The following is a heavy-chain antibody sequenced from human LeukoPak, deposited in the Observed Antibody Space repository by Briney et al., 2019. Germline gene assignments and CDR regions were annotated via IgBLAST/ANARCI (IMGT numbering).Heavy chain of an antibody. CDR2: ISWNSGSI. J-gene: IGHJ6*02. CDR3: AKEGQVAAAGYYYYGMDV. D-gene: IGHD6-13*01. Sequence: QPGRSLRLSCAASGFTFDDYAMHWVRQAPGKGLEWVSGISWNSGSIGYADSVKGRSTISRDNAKNSLYLQMNSLRAEDTALYYCAKEGQVAAAGYYYYGMDVWGQGTTVTVSS. CDR1: GFTFDDYA. V-gene: IGHV3-9*01.